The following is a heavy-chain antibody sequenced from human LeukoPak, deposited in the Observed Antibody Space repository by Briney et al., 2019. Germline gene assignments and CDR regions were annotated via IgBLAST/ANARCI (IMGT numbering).Heavy chain of an antibody. CDR1: GFTFSTYN. CDR3: ARISSISYYFDY. Sequence: GGSLRLSCATSGFTFSTYNMNWVRQAPGKGLEWVSSISSSSSYIYYADSVKGRFTISRDNAKNSLYLQMNSLRAEDTAVYYCARISSISYYFDYWGLGTLVTVSS. J-gene: IGHJ4*02. CDR2: ISSSSSYI. V-gene: IGHV3-21*01.